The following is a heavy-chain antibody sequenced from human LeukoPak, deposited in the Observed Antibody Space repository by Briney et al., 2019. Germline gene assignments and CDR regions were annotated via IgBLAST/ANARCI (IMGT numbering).Heavy chain of an antibody. J-gene: IGHJ4*02. CDR3: ARDGDGMAVY. Sequence: ASVKVSCKASGYTFTSYDINWVRQTTGQRLEWMGWINAGNGNTKYSQKFQGRVTITRDTSASTAYMELSSLRSEDTAVYYCARDGDGMAVYWGQGTLVTVSS. V-gene: IGHV1-3*01. CDR2: INAGNGNT. CDR1: GYTFTSYD. D-gene: IGHD5-24*01.